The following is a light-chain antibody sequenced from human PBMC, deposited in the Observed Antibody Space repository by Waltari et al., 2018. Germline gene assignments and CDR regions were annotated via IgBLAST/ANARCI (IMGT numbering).Light chain of an antibody. CDR2: AAS. Sequence: DIQLTQSPSFLSAPVGDRVNITCRASQDISSSLAWYQQKPGRAPKLLIYAASTLQSGVPSRLSGSGSGTEFTLTISSLQPEDFVTYYCQQVNNYPFTFGPGTILDVK. V-gene: IGKV1-9*01. J-gene: IGKJ3*01. CDR3: QQVNNYPFT. CDR1: QDISSS.